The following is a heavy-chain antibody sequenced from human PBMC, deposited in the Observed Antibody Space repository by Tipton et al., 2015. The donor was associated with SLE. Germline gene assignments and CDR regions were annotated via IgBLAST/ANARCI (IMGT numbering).Heavy chain of an antibody. D-gene: IGHD3-3*01. V-gene: IGHV4-59*01. Sequence: TLSLTCSVSGGSINVYYWSWVRQPPGKGLEWIGYVSYSGSTNYNPSLQSRVTISVDTSKNQFSLKVNSVTAADTAVYYCAREGSITIFGVVTHDAFDIWGQGTMVTVSS. CDR1: GGSINVYY. J-gene: IGHJ3*02. CDR3: AREGSITIFGVVTHDAFDI. CDR2: VSYSGST.